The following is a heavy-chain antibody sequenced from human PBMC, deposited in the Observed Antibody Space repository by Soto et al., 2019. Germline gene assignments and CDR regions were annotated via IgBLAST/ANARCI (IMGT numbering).Heavy chain of an antibody. J-gene: IGHJ4*02. CDR3: AKDLLPGIAAAGRLSGY. V-gene: IGHV3-23*01. CDR1: GFTFSSYA. Sequence: GWSLILSCAASGFTFSSYAMSWVRQAPGKGLEWVSAISGSGGSTYYADSVKGRFTISRDNSKNTLYLQMNSLRAEDTAVYYCAKDLLPGIAAAGRLSGYWGQGTLVTLAS. D-gene: IGHD6-13*01. CDR2: ISGSGGST.